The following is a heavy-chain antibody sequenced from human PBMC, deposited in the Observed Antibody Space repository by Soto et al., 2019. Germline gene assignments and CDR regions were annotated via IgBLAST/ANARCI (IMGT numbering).Heavy chain of an antibody. CDR2: ISSNGGST. CDR3: VIAVAGYFDY. Sequence: WGSLRLSCSASGFTFSSYAMHWVRQAPGKGLEYVSAISSNGGSTYYADSVKGRFTISRDNSKNTLYLQMSSLRAEDTAVYYCVIAVAGYFDYWGQGTLVTVSS. CDR1: GFTFSSYA. V-gene: IGHV3-64D*08. D-gene: IGHD6-19*01. J-gene: IGHJ4*02.